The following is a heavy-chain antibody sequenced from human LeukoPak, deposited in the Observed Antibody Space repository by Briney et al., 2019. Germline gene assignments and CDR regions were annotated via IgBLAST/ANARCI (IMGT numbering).Heavy chain of an antibody. CDR3: AREPHNAFFDY. CDR2: IIPIFGTA. CDR1: GGTFSSYA. J-gene: IGHJ4*02. V-gene: IGHV1-69*13. D-gene: IGHD1-1*01. Sequence: GASVKVSCTASGGTFSSYAISWVRQAPGQGLEWMGGIIPIFGTANYAQKFQGRVTITADESTSTAYMELSSLRSEDTAVYYCAREPHNAFFDYWGQGTLVTVSS.